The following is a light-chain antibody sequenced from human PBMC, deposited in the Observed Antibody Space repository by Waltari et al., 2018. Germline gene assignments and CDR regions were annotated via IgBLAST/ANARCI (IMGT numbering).Light chain of an antibody. CDR3: AAWDDSLSGKV. CDR1: SSNIGSNL. V-gene: IGLV1-44*01. J-gene: IGLJ3*02. Sequence: QTVLTQPPSASGTPGQRVTISCSGSSSNIGSNLVNWYQQLPGTAPKLLVYRNNQRPSGVPDRFSGSKSGTSAALAISGLQSEDEADYYCAAWDDSLSGKVFCGGTKLTVL. CDR2: RNN.